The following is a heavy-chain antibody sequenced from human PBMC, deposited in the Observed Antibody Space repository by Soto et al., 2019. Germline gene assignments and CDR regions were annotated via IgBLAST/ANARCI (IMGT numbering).Heavy chain of an antibody. CDR1: GFTFSNYS. J-gene: IGHJ5*02. CDR2: ISSSSSTI. Sequence: EVQLVESGGGLVQPGGSLRLSCAASGFTFSNYSMNWVRQAPGKGLEWVSYISSSSSTIYYADSVKGRFTISRDNAKNSLYLQMNSLRAEDTSVYYCARDRSRGYCSGGSCYGLGGNLWGHGALVTVS. V-gene: IGHV3-48*01. D-gene: IGHD2-15*01. CDR3: ARDRSRGYCSGGSCYGLGGNL.